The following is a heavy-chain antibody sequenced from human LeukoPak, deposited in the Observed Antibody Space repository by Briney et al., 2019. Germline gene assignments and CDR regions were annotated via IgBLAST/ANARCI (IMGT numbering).Heavy chain of an antibody. D-gene: IGHD6-13*01. J-gene: IGHJ5*02. CDR2: IKQDGSEK. V-gene: IGHV3-7*01. CDR3: ARGSAAAGTYWFDP. CDR1: GFTFSSYW. Sequence: PGGSLRFSCAASGFTFSSYWMSWVRQAPGKGLEWVANIKQDGSEKYYVDSVKGRFTISRDNAKSSLYLQMNSLRAEDTAVYYCARGSAAAGTYWFDPWGQGTLVTVSS.